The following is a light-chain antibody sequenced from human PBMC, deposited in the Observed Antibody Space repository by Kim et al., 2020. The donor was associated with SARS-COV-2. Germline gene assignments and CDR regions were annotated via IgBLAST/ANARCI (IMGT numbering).Light chain of an antibody. J-gene: IGKJ1*01. CDR1: QGISNS. V-gene: IGKV1-27*01. Sequence: GSGGDRVTITCRASQGISNSLAWYQQKPAKGPKVLIYDASTLQSGVPSRFSGSGSGTDFTLTISSLQPEDVATYYCQKYNSAPWTLGQGTKVDIK. CDR3: QKYNSAPWT. CDR2: DAS.